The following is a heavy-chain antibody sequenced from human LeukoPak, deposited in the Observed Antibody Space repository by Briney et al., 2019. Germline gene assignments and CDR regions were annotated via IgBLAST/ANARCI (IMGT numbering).Heavy chain of an antibody. D-gene: IGHD6-13*01. Sequence: GGSLRLSCAASGFTFSSYAMHWVRQAPGKGLEWVAVISYDGSNKYYADSVKGRFTISRDNSKNTLYLQMNSLRAEDTAVYYCARDDSSSWFPFGYWGQGTLVTVSS. V-gene: IGHV3-30*04. CDR2: ISYDGSNK. CDR3: ARDDSSSWFPFGY. J-gene: IGHJ4*02. CDR1: GFTFSSYA.